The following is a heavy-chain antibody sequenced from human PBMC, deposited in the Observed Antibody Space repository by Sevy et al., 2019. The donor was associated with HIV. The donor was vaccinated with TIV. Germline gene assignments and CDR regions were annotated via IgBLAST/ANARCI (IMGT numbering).Heavy chain of an antibody. Sequence: GGSLRLSCAASGFTVNSNYMTWVRQAPGKGLEGVSVIHSDDTTYHADSVKDRFTISRDNLKNTLYLHMSSLTAEDTAVYYCARGKSGYGYALNYWGQGTLVTVSS. V-gene: IGHV3-66*01. CDR1: GFTVNSNY. D-gene: IGHD5-18*01. CDR3: ARGKSGYGYALNY. CDR2: IHSDDTT. J-gene: IGHJ4*02.